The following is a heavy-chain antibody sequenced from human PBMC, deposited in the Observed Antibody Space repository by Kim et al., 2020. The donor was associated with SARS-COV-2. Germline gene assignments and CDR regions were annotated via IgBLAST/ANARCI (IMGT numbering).Heavy chain of an antibody. V-gene: IGHV7-4-1*02. D-gene: IGHD3-3*01. CDR3: SSTFWSGFTSWFLP. CDR2: INTNTGNP. J-gene: IGHJ5*02. CDR1: GYTFTSYA. Sequence: ASVKVSCKVSGYTFTSYAMNWVRQAPGQGLEWMGWINTNTGNPTYAQGFTGRFVFSLDTSVSTAYLQISSLKAADTAVYYCSSTFWSGFTSWFLPRRQGT.